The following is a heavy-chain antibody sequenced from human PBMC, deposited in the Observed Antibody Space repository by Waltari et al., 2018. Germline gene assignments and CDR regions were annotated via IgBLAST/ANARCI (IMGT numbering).Heavy chain of an antibody. D-gene: IGHD6-13*01. Sequence: QVQLVQSGAEVKKPGASVKVSCKASGYTFTSYAMHWVRQAPGPRLEWMGWINAGNGNTKYSQKFQGLVTITRDTSASTDYMELSSLSSEDTAVYYCARVRPTLAAAGIGWFDPWGQGTLVTVSS. CDR2: INAGNGNT. CDR3: ARVRPTLAAAGIGWFDP. CDR1: GYTFTSYA. J-gene: IGHJ5*02. V-gene: IGHV1-3*01.